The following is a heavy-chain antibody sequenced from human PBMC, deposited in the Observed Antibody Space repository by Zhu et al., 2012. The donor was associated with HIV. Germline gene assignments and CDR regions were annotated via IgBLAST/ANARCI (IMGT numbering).Heavy chain of an antibody. CDR1: GGSLNGYY. D-gene: IGHD3-10*01. J-gene: IGHJ3*01. V-gene: IGHV4-34*02. CDR2: IGHTGST. Sequence: QLRQWGAGLLKPSDTLTLTCAVYGGSLNGYYWSWIRQPPGKGLEWIGEIGHTGSTNYNPSLEDRVSISIDSSKNQFSLRLELVTAADTAIYYCAKEAGGGFNFWGQGTTVIVST. CDR3: AKEAGGGFNF.